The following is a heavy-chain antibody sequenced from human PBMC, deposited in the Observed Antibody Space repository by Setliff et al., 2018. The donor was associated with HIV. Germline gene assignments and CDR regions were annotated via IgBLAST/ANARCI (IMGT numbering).Heavy chain of an antibody. J-gene: IGHJ5*02. CDR3: ARAGVLRYPAAWFDP. Sequence: GASVKVSCKASGYTFSSYDINWVRQAPGQGLEWMGWISAYNGNTNYAQKFQGRVTMTTDTSTSTAYMELRSLRSDDTAVYYCARAGVLRYPAAWFDPWGQGTLVTVSS. CDR2: ISAYNGNT. CDR1: GYTFSSYD. D-gene: IGHD3-9*01. V-gene: IGHV1-18*01.